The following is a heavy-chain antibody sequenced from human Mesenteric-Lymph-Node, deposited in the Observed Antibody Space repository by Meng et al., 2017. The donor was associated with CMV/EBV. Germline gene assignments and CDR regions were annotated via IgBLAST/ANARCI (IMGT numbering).Heavy chain of an antibody. CDR3: ARARRGY. Sequence: ASVKVSCKASGYTFTDVYMHWVRQAPGQGLEWMGWINPNSGDRKYAQKFQGRVAMTRDTSISTAYMELSRLTSDDTAVYYCARARRGYWGQGTLVTVSS. CDR1: GYTFTDVY. CDR2: INPNSGDR. J-gene: IGHJ4*02. V-gene: IGHV1-2*02. D-gene: IGHD3-10*01.